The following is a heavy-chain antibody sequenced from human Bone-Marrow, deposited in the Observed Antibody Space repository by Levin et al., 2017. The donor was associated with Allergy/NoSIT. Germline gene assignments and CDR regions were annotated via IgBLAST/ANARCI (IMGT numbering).Heavy chain of an antibody. J-gene: IGHJ4*02. CDR1: GFTFSSYG. CDR3: AKGRYSSGWYNKFDY. Sequence: GESLKISCAASGFTFSSYGMHWVRQAPGKGLEWVAVISYDGSNKYYADSVKGRFTISRDNSKNTLYLQMNSLRAEDTAVYYCAKGRYSSGWYNKFDYWGQGTLVTVSS. V-gene: IGHV3-30*18. D-gene: IGHD6-19*01. CDR2: ISYDGSNK.